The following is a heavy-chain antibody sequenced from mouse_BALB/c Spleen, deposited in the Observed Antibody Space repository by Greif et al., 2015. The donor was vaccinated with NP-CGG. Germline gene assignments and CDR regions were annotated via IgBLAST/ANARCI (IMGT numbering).Heavy chain of an antibody. CDR1: GFTFSSYG. CDR3: ARRAIYYGYDGYAMDY. V-gene: IGHV5-6-3*01. J-gene: IGHJ4*01. Sequence: EVQGVESGGGLVQPGGSLKLSCAASGFTFSSYGMSWVRQTPDKRLELVATINSNGGSTYYPDSVKGRFTISRDNAKNTLYLQMSSLKSEDTAMYYCARRAIYYGYDGYAMDYWGQGTSVTVSS. D-gene: IGHD2-2*01. CDR2: INSNGGST.